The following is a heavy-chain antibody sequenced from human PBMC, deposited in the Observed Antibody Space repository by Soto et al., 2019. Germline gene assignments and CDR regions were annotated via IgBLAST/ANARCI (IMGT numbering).Heavy chain of an antibody. CDR2: ISGGGGSR. V-gene: IGHV3-23*01. CDR1: GFTFSSYA. D-gene: IGHD1-26*01. CDR3: EKDPWEHSCYYYYGMDV. Sequence: EVQLLKSGGGLVQPGGSLRLSCAASGFTFSSYAMSWVRQAPGKGLEWVSAISGGGGSRYYADSVKGRFTISRDNSKNPLYLEMKSLRAEDTAVYYCEKDPWEHSCYYYYGMDVWGQGTTVTVSS. J-gene: IGHJ6*02.